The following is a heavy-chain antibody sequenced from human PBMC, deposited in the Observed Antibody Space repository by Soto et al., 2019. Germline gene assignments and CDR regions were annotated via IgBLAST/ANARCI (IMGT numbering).Heavy chain of an antibody. Sequence: QVQLQESGPGLVKPSQTLSLTCTVSGGSVSSGGYSWSWIRQHPGKGLEWIGYIYYSGITYYHPSLKSRVTISVDTSKNQFSLKLSAVTAADTAVYYCARVLEWLSSCYFDYWGQGTLVTVSS. CDR1: GGSVSSGGYS. CDR2: IYYSGIT. V-gene: IGHV4-31*03. D-gene: IGHD3-3*01. J-gene: IGHJ4*02. CDR3: ARVLEWLSSCYFDY.